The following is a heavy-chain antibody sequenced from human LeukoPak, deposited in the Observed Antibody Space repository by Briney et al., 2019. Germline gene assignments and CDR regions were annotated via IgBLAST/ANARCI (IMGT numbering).Heavy chain of an antibody. CDR2: ISAYNGNT. D-gene: IGHD6-19*01. Sequence: GASVKVSCKASGYTFTSYDINWVRQATGQGLEWMGWISAYNGNTNYAQKLQGRVTMTTDTSTSTAYMELRSLRSDDTAVYYCARDEAGNFDYWGQGTLVTVSS. V-gene: IGHV1-18*01. CDR1: GYTFTSYD. J-gene: IGHJ4*02. CDR3: ARDEAGNFDY.